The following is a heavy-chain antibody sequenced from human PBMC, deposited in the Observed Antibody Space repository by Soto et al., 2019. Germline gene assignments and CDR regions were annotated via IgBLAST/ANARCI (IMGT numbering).Heavy chain of an antibody. CDR1: GGSISSGDYY. J-gene: IGHJ6*04. CDR2: IYYSGST. D-gene: IGHD1-1*01. V-gene: IGHV4-30-4*01. Sequence: QVQLQESGPGLVKPSQTLSLTCTVSGGSISSGDYYWIWIRQPPGKGLEWLGYIYYSGSTYYYPSHKSRVTMSLDSSRNQVSLQLSSVTAADTAVYYCARVVTRTTTSTTNLSYYGVDVMGAGTSVTVGS. CDR3: ARVVTRTTTSTTNLSYYGVDV.